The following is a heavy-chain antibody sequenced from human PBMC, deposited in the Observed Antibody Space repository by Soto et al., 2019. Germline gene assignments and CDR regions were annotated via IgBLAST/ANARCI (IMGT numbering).Heavy chain of an antibody. Sequence: GVSLRLSCAASGFPFGENAMSWVRQAPGKGLEWVSGISDSGATTYYADSVRGRFTISRDNSKNTLYLQMKSLRAEDSASYYGAKEDTSSDSLDYWGQGALVIVYS. CDR2: ISDSGATT. CDR3: AKEDTSSDSLDY. CDR1: GFPFGENA. V-gene: IGHV3-23*01. J-gene: IGHJ4*02. D-gene: IGHD6-19*01.